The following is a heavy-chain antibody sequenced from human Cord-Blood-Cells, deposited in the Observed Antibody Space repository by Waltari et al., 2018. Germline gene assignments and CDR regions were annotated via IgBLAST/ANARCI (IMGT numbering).Heavy chain of an antibody. CDR3: ATADGGRGYSYGPFDY. J-gene: IGHJ4*02. CDR2: FVPEDSET. D-gene: IGHD5-18*01. V-gene: IGHV1-24*01. Sequence: QVQLVQSGAEVKKPGASVKVSCKVSGYTLTELSMHWVRQAPGKGLEWMGGFVPEDSETIYAKTFQSRVTMTEDTSTDTAYMELSSLRSEDTAVYYCATADGGRGYSYGPFDYWGQGTLVTVSS. CDR1: GYTLTELS.